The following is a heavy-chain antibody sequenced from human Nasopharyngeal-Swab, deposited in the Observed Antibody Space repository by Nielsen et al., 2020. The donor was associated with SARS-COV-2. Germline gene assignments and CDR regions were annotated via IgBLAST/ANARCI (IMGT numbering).Heavy chain of an antibody. CDR3: ARTTTTTPFDS. CDR1: GDSINSHF. J-gene: IGHJ4*02. Sequence: GSLRLSCTVSGDSINSHFRSWIRQPPGKGLDWIGYISYGGSTNYNPSLRSRVTISVDTSKSQFSLKLTSVTAADTAVYFCARTTTTTPFDSWGQGTLVAVSS. D-gene: IGHD1-1*01. V-gene: IGHV4-59*11. CDR2: ISYGGST.